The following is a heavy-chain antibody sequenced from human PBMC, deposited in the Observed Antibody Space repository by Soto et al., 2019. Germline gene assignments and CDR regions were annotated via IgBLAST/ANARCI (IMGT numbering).Heavy chain of an antibody. Sequence: EVQLVESGGGLVKPGGSLRLSCAASGFTFSSYSMNWVRQAPGKGLEWVSSISSSSSYIYYADSVKGRFTISRDNAENSLYLQMNSLRAEDTAVYYCGRDSPDIVVVPAASNDTRAEYFQHWGQGTLVTVSS. CDR3: GRDSPDIVVVPAASNDTRAEYFQH. J-gene: IGHJ1*01. V-gene: IGHV3-21*01. CDR1: GFTFSSYS. CDR2: ISSSSSYI. D-gene: IGHD2-2*01.